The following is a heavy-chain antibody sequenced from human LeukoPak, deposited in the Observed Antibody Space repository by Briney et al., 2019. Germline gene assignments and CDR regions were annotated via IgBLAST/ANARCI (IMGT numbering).Heavy chain of an antibody. CDR1: GYTFTGYY. J-gene: IGHJ6*03. V-gene: IGHV1-46*01. D-gene: IGHD3-10*01. Sequence: VASVKVSCKASGYTFTGYYMHWVRQAPGQGLEWMGWINPSGGSTNYAQKFQGRVTITADESTSTAYMELSSLRSEDTAVYYCARGRITMAPNYYYMDVWGKGTTVTISS. CDR2: INPSGGST. CDR3: ARGRITMAPNYYYMDV.